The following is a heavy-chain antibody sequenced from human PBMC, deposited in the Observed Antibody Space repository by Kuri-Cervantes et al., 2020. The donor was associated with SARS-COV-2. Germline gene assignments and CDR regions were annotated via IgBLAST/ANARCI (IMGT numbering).Heavy chain of an antibody. CDR1: GYTFTGYY. J-gene: IGHJ6*03. CDR3: ARAAAVTTYYYYYMDV. Sequence: ASVNVSCKASGYTFTGYYMHWVRQAPGQGLEWMGWINPNSGGTNYAQKFQGRVTMTRDTSISTAYMELSRLRSDDTAVYYCARAAAVTTYYYYYMDVWGKGTTVTVSS. CDR2: INPNSGGT. D-gene: IGHD4-11*01. V-gene: IGHV1-2*02.